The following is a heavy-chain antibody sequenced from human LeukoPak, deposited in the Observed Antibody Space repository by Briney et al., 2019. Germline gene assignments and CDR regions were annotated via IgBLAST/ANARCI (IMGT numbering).Heavy chain of an antibody. Sequence: RGSLRLSCAASAFTFSSYAMSWVRQAPGKGLEWVAAISGSGGSTYYADSVKGRFTISRDNSKNTLYLQMNSLRAEDTAVYYCAKDRHGDHGYFDYWGQGTLVTVSS. CDR1: AFTFSSYA. CDR2: ISGSGGST. CDR3: AKDRHGDHGYFDY. D-gene: IGHD4-17*01. J-gene: IGHJ4*02. V-gene: IGHV3-23*01.